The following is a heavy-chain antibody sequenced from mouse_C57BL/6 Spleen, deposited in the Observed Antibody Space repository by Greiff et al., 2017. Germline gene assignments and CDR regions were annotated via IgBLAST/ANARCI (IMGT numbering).Heavy chain of an antibody. CDR3: ARTYYYGSSRNAMDY. Sequence: VKVVESGAELVRPGTSVKVSCKASGYAFTNYLIEWVKQRPGQGLEWIGVINPGSGGTNYNEKFKGKATLTADKSSSTAYMQLSSLTSEDSAVYFCARTYYYGSSRNAMDYWGQGTSVTVSS. V-gene: IGHV1-54*01. D-gene: IGHD1-1*01. CDR1: GYAFTNYL. J-gene: IGHJ4*01. CDR2: INPGSGGT.